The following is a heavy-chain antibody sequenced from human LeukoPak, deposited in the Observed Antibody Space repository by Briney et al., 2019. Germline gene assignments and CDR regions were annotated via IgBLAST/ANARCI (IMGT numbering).Heavy chain of an antibody. CDR2: MNSDGSST. CDR3: ARDPLTSVAGDYYYYGMDV. CDR1: GFTFSSYW. V-gene: IGHV3-74*01. J-gene: IGHJ6*02. D-gene: IGHD6-19*01. Sequence: GGSLRLSCAASGFTFSSYWMNWVSQAPGKGLVWVSGMNSDGSSTSYADSVKGRLTISRDNAKNTLYLQMNSLRAEDTAVYYCARDPLTSVAGDYYYYGMDVWGQGTTVTVSS.